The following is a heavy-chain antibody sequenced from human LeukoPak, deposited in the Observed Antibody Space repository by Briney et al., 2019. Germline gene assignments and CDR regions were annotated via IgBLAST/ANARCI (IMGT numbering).Heavy chain of an antibody. V-gene: IGHV3-7*01. CDR3: AKVPRDSDCY. D-gene: IGHD2-21*02. J-gene: IGHJ4*02. CDR1: GGTFSAYW. CDR2: IDEDGSVK. Sequence: GGSLRLSCAVSGGTFSAYWMAWVRQSPGKGLEWVAEIDEDGSVKYYVDSMKGRFTISRDNAKNSLYLQMNSLGAEDTAVYYCAKVPRDSDCYWGQGTLVTVSS.